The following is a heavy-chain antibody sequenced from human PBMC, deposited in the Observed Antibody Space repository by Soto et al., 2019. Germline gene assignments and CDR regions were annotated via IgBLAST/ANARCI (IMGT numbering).Heavy chain of an antibody. CDR3: ATVLRRDRRYGMGV. CDR2: IYYSGST. Sequence: NPSETLSLTCTVSGGSISSGGYYWSWIRQHPGKGLEWIGYIYYSGSTYYNPSLKSRVTISVDTSKNQFSLKLSSVTAADTAVYYCATVLRRDRRYGMGVWGQGTTVTVSS. V-gene: IGHV4-31*03. J-gene: IGHJ6*02. CDR1: GGSISSGGYY. D-gene: IGHD3-3*01.